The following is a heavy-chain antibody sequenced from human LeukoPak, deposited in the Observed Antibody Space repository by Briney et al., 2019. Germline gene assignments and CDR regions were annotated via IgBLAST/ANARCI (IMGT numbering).Heavy chain of an antibody. CDR2: IIVGSGHT. V-gene: IGHV1-58*01. Sequence: SVKVSCEASGFTFGTSAVQWVRQARGQRLEWIGWIIVGSGHTNYAQKFQERVTITRDMSTSTVYTELNSLRSEDTAVYYCAKKLSVVVVAALDYWGQGTLVTVSS. J-gene: IGHJ4*02. D-gene: IGHD2-15*01. CDR1: GFTFGTSA. CDR3: AKKLSVVVVAALDY.